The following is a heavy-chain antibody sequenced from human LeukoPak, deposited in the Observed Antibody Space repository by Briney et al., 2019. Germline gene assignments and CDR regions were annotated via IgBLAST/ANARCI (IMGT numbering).Heavy chain of an antibody. J-gene: IGHJ4*02. D-gene: IGHD1-26*01. CDR1: GGSTSSGGYY. CDR3: AKLQRASRQGECYY. CDR2: IYYSGST. Sequence: SETLSLTCMVPGGSTSSGGYYCSWIRQHPGKGLEWNGYIYYSGSTYYNPSLKSRVTISVDTSKNQFSLKLSSVTAADTAVYYCAKLQRASRQGECYYWGQGTLVTLSS. V-gene: IGHV4-31*03.